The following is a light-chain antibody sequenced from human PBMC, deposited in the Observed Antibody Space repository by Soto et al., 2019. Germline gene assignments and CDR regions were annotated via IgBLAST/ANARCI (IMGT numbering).Light chain of an antibody. CDR2: GAS. CDR1: QSVSSSY. Sequence: EIVLTPSPGTLSLSPGERATLSCRASQSVSSSYLAWYQQKPGQAPRLLIYGASSRATGIPDRFSGSGSGTDFTLTISRLEPEDFAVYYCQQYGSSPMTFGQGTKV. J-gene: IGKJ1*01. CDR3: QQYGSSPMT. V-gene: IGKV3-20*01.